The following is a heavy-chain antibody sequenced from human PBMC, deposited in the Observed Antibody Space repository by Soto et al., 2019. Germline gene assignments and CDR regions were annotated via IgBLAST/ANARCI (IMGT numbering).Heavy chain of an antibody. CDR1: GFTFSSFH. V-gene: IGHV3-21*01. CDR3: GRAPCGGGGCYMGDWLAP. CDR2: IGGATTYI. D-gene: IGHD2-15*01. J-gene: IGHJ5*02. Sequence: GGSLRLSCAASGFTFSSFHMNWVRQAPGEGLEWVSSIGGATTYIYYADSVKGRVTISRDKTQNSLYLQMNSLRAEDTTLHYCGRAPCGGGGCYMGDWLAPWGPGTLVTAST.